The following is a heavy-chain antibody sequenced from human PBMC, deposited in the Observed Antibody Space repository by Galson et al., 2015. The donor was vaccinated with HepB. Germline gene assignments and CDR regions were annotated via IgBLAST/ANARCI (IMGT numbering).Heavy chain of an antibody. D-gene: IGHD3-9*01. J-gene: IGHJ4*02. Sequence: SVKVSCKVSGYTLTELSMHWVRQAPGKGLEWMGGFDPEDGETIYAQKFQGRVTMTEDTSTDTAYMELSSLRSEDTAVYYCATAFILTGYYTFDYWGQGTLVTVSS. CDR2: FDPEDGET. CDR1: GYTLTELS. V-gene: IGHV1-24*01. CDR3: ATAFILTGYYTFDY.